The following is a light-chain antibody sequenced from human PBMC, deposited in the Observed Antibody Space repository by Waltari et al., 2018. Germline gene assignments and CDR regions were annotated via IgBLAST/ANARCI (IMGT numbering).Light chain of an antibody. CDR2: GEP. V-gene: IGLV3-19*01. CDR1: RLRDYS. Sequence: SELTHDPPVSVALGQTVRITCQGDRLRDYSSSWYQQKAAQAPVLVIHGEPTRPSGFPDRFSGSRSGNTACLAIAGAQARDVADYSCNSRESSDNVVFSARTKLTVL. J-gene: IGLJ2*01. CDR3: NSRESSDNVV.